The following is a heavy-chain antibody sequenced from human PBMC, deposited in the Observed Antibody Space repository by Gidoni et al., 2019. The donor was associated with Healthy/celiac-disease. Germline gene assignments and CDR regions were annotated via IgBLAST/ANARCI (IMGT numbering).Heavy chain of an antibody. D-gene: IGHD3-22*01. CDR1: GFTFSSYS. V-gene: IGHV3-21*01. CDR2: ISSSSSYI. CDR3: ARDGGGYYDSSGYYYEEGAFDI. Sequence: EVQLVESGGGMVKPGGSLRLSCAASGFTFSSYSMNWVRQAPGKGLGWVSYISSSSSYIYYADSVKGRFTISRDNAKNSLYLQMNSLRAEDTAVYYCARDGGGYYDSSGYYYEEGAFDIWGQGTMVTVSS. J-gene: IGHJ3*02.